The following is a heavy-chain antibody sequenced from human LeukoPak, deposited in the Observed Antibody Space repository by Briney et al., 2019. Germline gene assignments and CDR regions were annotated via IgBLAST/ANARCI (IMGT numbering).Heavy chain of an antibody. CDR1: GFTFSRYW. V-gene: IGHV3-7*01. CDR3: ARDQSDYYGSGSFSFRFDP. Sequence: GGSLRLSCAASGFTFSRYWMSWVRQAPGKGLEWVANIKLDGSEKYYVDSVKGRFTISRDNAKNSLYLQMNSLRAEDTAVYYCARDQSDYYGSGSFSFRFDPWGQGTLVTVSS. CDR2: IKLDGSEK. J-gene: IGHJ5*02. D-gene: IGHD3-10*01.